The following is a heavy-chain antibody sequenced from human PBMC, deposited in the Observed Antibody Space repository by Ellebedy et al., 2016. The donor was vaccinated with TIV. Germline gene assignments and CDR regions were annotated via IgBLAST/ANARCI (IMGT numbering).Heavy chain of an antibody. CDR3: ARVYSSYSVDY. Sequence: GESLKISCAASGFTFSIYGMHWVRQAPGKGLEWVSSISSSSSYIYYADSVKGRFTISRDNAKKTLYLQMNSLSAEDTAVYYCARVYSSYSVDYWGPGTLVTVSS. CDR1: GFTFSIYG. J-gene: IGHJ4*02. CDR2: ISSSSSYI. D-gene: IGHD3-22*01. V-gene: IGHV3-21*01.